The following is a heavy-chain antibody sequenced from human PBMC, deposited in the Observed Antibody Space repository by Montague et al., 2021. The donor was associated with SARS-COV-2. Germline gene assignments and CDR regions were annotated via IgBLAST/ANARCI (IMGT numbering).Heavy chain of an antibody. V-gene: IGHV4-39*01. CDR1: GDSISSSSYN. Sequence: SETLSLTCTVSGDSISSSSYNWGWIRQPPGKGLEWIGSVHYNGRTYYNPSLKSRVTMYVDTSKNQISLRPSSVTAADTAVYYSTRHVHMTWPEPSPGFDYWGQGTLVTVSS. D-gene: IGHD1-1*01. CDR2: VHYNGRT. J-gene: IGHJ4*02. CDR3: TRHVHMTWPEPSPGFDY.